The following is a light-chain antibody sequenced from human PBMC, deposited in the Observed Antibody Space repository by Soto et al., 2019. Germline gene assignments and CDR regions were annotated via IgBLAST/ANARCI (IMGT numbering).Light chain of an antibody. V-gene: IGKV3-20*01. CDR1: QSVSSSY. Sequence: EIVLTQSPGTLSLSPGERATLSCRASQSVSSSYLAWYQQKPGQAPRLLIYGASSRATGIPDRFSGSGSGTDFTLTISGLEPEDFAVYYCQQYGSSRTLGQGTKVDIK. CDR2: GAS. CDR3: QQYGSSRT. J-gene: IGKJ1*01.